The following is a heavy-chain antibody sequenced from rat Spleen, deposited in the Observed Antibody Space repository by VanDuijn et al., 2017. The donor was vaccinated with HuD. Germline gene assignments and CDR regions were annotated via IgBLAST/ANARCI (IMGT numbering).Heavy chain of an antibody. CDR1: GFTFSYHY. CDR3: VRYYYDGSYYVMDA. D-gene: IGHD1-12*02. J-gene: IGHJ4*01. V-gene: IGHV5-25*01. CDR2: ISIGGGNT. Sequence: EVQLVESGGGLVQPGRSMKLSCTASGFTFSYHYMAWVRQAPAKGLEWVASISIGGGNTYYRDSVEGRFTIPRDDAINTLYLQLDSLRSDDTATYYCVRYYYDGSYYVMDAWGQGASVTVSS.